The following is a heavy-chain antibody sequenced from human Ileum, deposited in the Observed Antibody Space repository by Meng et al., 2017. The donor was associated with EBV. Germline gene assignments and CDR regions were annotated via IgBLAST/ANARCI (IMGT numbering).Heavy chain of an antibody. CDR1: GGSVSSGGNY. Sequence: RLQQPGPGLLKPSQTLSLTCSVSGGSVSSGGNYWSWIRQPPGKGLEWIGYIYNSGSTNYNPSLKSRVTISVDTSKNQFSLKLSSVTAADTAVYYCARDGYSSGSDWGQGTLVTVSS. CDR2: IYNSGST. J-gene: IGHJ4*02. V-gene: IGHV4-61*08. D-gene: IGHD6-19*01. CDR3: ARDGYSSGSD.